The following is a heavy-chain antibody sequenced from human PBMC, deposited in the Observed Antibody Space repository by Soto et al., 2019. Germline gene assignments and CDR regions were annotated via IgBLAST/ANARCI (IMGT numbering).Heavy chain of an antibody. CDR3: ASPARIRFLEWLPSPMDV. Sequence: SETLSLTCTVSGGSISSGGYYWSWIRQHPGKGLEWIEYIYYSGSTYYNPSLKSRVTISVDTSKNQFSLKLSSVTAADTAVYYCASPARIRFLEWLPSPMDVWGQGTKVTVSS. D-gene: IGHD3-3*01. V-gene: IGHV4-31*03. CDR1: GGSISSGGYY. CDR2: IYYSGST. J-gene: IGHJ6*02.